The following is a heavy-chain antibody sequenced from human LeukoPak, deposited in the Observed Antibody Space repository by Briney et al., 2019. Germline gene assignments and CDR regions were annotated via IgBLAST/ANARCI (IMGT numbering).Heavy chain of an antibody. D-gene: IGHD6-13*01. V-gene: IGHV3-21*01. J-gene: IGHJ5*02. CDR2: ISSSSSYI. CDR1: GFTFSSYT. Sequence: PGGSLRLSCAASGFTFSSYTMNWVRQAPGKGLEWVSSISSSSSYIYYADSVKGRFTISRDNAKNSLYLQMNSLRAEDTAVYYCARALPYNGAAGGEFDPWGQGTLVTVSS. CDR3: ARALPYNGAAGGEFDP.